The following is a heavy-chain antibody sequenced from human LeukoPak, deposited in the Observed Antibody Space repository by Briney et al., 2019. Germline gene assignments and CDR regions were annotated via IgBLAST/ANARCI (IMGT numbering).Heavy chain of an antibody. CDR3: ARRVVSDAFDI. CDR2: INHSGYT. Sequence: SETLSLTCAVYGGSLSGYFWSWIRQPPGKGLEWIGEINHSGYTNYNPSLKSRVTISVDTSNNQFSLRLSSVTAADTAVYYCARRVVSDAFDIWGQGTMVTVSS. V-gene: IGHV4-34*01. J-gene: IGHJ3*02. CDR1: GGSLSGYF. D-gene: IGHD2-2*01.